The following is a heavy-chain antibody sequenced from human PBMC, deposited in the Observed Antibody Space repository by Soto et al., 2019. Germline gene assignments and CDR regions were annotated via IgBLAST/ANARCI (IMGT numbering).Heavy chain of an antibody. CDR2: MNPNSGNT. J-gene: IGHJ5*02. Sequence: WASVKVSCKASGYTFTSYDINWVRQATGQGLEWMGWMNPNSGNTGYAQKFQGRVTMTRNTSISTAYMELSSLRSEDTAVYYCARAIVLRFLEWLSPQYGFDPWGQGTLVTVSS. CDR1: GYTFTSYD. V-gene: IGHV1-8*01. CDR3: ARAIVLRFLEWLSPQYGFDP. D-gene: IGHD3-3*01.